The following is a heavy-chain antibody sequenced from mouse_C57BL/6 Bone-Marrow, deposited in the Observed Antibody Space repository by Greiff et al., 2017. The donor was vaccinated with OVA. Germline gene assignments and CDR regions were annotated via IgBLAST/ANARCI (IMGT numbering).Heavy chain of an antibody. V-gene: IGHV1-54*01. D-gene: IGHD1-1*01. J-gene: IGHJ3*01. Sequence: VQLQQSGAELVRPGTSVKVSCKASGYAFTNYLIEWVKQRPGQGLEWIGVINPGSGGTNYNEKFKGKATLTADKSSSTAYMQLSSLTSEDSAVYFCARNYDGTFFAYWGQGTLVTVSA. CDR1: GYAFTNYL. CDR3: ARNYDGTFFAY. CDR2: INPGSGGT.